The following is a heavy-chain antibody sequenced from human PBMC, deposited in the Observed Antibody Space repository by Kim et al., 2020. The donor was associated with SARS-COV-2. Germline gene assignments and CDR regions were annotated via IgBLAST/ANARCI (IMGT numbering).Heavy chain of an antibody. J-gene: IGHJ4*02. Sequence: YNPSLKSRVTISVDTSKNQFSLKLSSVTAADTAVYYCARGAGIAAPAFDYWGQGTLVTVSS. CDR3: ARGAGIAAPAFDY. V-gene: IGHV4-34*01. D-gene: IGHD6-13*01.